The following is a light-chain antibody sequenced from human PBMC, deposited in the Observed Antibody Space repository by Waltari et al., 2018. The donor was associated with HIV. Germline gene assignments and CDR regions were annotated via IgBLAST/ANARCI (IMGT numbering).Light chain of an antibody. CDR1: SSTIGAGYD. V-gene: IGLV1-40*01. J-gene: IGLJ2*01. CDR2: RNN. Sequence: SVLTQPPSVSGAPGQRVTISCTGSSSTIGAGYDVHWYQHLPGTAPTLLIYRNNNRPSGVPDRFSGSKSGTSASLAITGLQPEDEAHYYCQSYDGTLSGVVFGGGTKLTVL. CDR3: QSYDGTLSGVV.